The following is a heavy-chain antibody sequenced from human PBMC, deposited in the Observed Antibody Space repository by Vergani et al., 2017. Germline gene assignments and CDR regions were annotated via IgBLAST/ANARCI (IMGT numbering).Heavy chain of an antibody. CDR2: ISWNSGAV. CDR3: ARTPRKEPAAIGFYYYMDV. J-gene: IGHJ6*03. V-gene: IGHV3-9*01. Sequence: EVDLVESGGGLAQPGGSLRLSCEASGITFWKFGMHWVRQGPGKGLEWVSGISWNSGAVDYADSVRGRFTISRDNAKNSLFLEMNSLRAEDTAVYYCARTPRKEPAAIGFYYYMDVWGKGTTVTVSS. D-gene: IGHD2-2*01. CDR1: GITFWKFG.